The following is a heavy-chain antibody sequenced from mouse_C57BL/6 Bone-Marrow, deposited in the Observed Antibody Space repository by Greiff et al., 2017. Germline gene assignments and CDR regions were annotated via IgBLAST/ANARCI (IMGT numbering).Heavy chain of an antibody. J-gene: IGHJ2*01. Sequence: QVQLQQSGAELVRPGTSVKMSCKASGYTFTNYWIGWAKQRPGHGLEWVGDIYPGGGYTNYNEKFKGKATLTADKSSSTAYMQVSSLTSEDSAIYYCAREGPYDYDGSFDYWGQGTTLTVSS. CDR3: AREGPYDYDGSFDY. V-gene: IGHV1-63*01. CDR1: GYTFTNYW. D-gene: IGHD2-4*01. CDR2: IYPGGGYT.